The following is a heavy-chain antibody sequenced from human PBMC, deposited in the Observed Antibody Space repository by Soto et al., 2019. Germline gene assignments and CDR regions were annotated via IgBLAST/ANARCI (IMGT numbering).Heavy chain of an antibody. CDR1: GGTFSSYA. Sequence: QVQLVQSGAEVKKPGSSVKVSCKASGGTFSSYAISWVRQAPGQGLEWMGGIIPIFGTANYAQKFQGRVTITADESTSTAYMELSSLRSEDTAMYYCARGYYYGSGSYPLDWGQGTLVTVSS. D-gene: IGHD3-10*01. CDR3: ARGYYYGSGSYPLD. J-gene: IGHJ4*02. CDR2: IIPIFGTA. V-gene: IGHV1-69*01.